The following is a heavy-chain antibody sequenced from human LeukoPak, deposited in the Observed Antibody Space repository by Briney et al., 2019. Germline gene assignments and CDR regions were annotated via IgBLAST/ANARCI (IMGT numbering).Heavy chain of an antibody. J-gene: IGHJ5*02. Sequence: PGGSLRLPCAASGFTFSNYWMIWVRQAPGKGLEWVSAISGSGGSTYYADSVKGRFTISRDNSKNTLYLQMNSLRAEDTAVYYCAKVITMVRGPPGGWFDPWGQGTLVTVSS. D-gene: IGHD3-10*01. CDR2: ISGSGGST. V-gene: IGHV3-23*01. CDR3: AKVITMVRGPPGGWFDP. CDR1: GFTFSNYW.